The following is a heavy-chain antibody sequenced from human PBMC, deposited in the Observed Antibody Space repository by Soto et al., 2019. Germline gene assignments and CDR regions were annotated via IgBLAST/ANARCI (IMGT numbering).Heavy chain of an antibody. J-gene: IGHJ4*02. D-gene: IGHD3-3*01. V-gene: IGHV1-3*01. CDR3: ASGSLHDFWSGYLDY. CDR2: INAGNGNT. Sequence: GSVKVSCKASGYTFTSYAMHWVRQAPGQRLEWMGWINAGNGNTKYSQKFQGRVTITRDTSASTAYMELSSLRSEDTAVYYCASGSLHDFWSGYLDYWGQGTLVTVSS. CDR1: GYTFTSYA.